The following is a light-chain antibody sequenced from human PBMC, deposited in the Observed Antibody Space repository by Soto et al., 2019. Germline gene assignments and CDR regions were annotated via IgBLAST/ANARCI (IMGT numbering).Light chain of an antibody. V-gene: IGLV8-61*01. CDR1: SGSVSTSYY. J-gene: IGLJ3*02. CDR2: STN. CDR3: VLYMGSGSWV. Sequence: QTVVTQEPSFSVSSGRTVTLTCGLSSGSVSTSYYPSWYQQTPGQAPRTLIYSTNTRSSGVPDRFSGSILGNKAALTITGAQADDESDYYCVLYMGSGSWVFGGGTKVTVL.